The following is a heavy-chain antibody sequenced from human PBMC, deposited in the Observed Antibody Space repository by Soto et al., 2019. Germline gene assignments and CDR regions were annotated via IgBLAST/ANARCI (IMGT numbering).Heavy chain of an antibody. D-gene: IGHD3-3*01. CDR3: AKDIGVEYAFDI. J-gene: IGHJ3*02. V-gene: IGHV3-43*01. Sequence: EVQLVESGGVVVQPGGSLRLSCAASGFTFDDYTMHWVRQAPGKGLEWVSLISWDGGSTYHADSVKGRFTISRDNSKNSLYLQMNSLRTEDTALYYCAKDIGVEYAFDIWGQGTMVTVSS. CDR2: ISWDGGST. CDR1: GFTFDDYT.